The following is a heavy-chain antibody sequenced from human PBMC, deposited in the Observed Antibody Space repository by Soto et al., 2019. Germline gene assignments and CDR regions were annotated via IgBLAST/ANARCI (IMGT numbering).Heavy chain of an antibody. J-gene: IGHJ6*02. CDR3: AHMSKDDRDRSVYGLDV. CDR2: IYWDDEK. CDR1: GFSLHTSGVG. D-gene: IGHD2-21*02. V-gene: IGHV2-5*02. Sequence: QIALMETGPTLVKPSQTLTLTCTFSGFSLHTSGVGVGWIRQPPGQALEWLVLIYWDDEKRYSPSLRSRLAITKDTSKNQVVLSLTSVDPVDTATYFCAHMSKDDRDRSVYGLDVWGPGATVIVSS.